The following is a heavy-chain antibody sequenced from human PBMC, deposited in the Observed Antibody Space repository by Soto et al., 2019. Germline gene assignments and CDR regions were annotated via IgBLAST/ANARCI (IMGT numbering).Heavy chain of an antibody. J-gene: IGHJ4*02. Sequence: EVQLVESGGGLVKPGGSLRLSCAASGFTFSNAWMSWVRQAPGKGLEWVARIKSKIDGGTMDHAAPLKGRFTISRDDSKNTLYLQMDNLETEDTAVYYCTTYDYIWGSDRYRWAYWGQGVLVTVSS. CDR2: IKSKIDGGTM. CDR1: GFTFSNAW. CDR3: TTYDYIWGSDRYRWAY. D-gene: IGHD3-16*02. V-gene: IGHV3-15*01.